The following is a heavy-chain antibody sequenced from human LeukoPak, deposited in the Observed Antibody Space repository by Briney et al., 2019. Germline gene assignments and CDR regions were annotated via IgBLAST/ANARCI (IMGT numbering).Heavy chain of an antibody. V-gene: IGHV3-33*01. J-gene: IGHJ4*02. D-gene: IGHD1-26*01. CDR3: ARDHEWGRAYFDY. CDR1: GLTFSSYG. Sequence: GGSLRLSCAASGLTFSSYGRHWVSQAPGKGLEWGAVIWYDGSNEYCADSVKGRFTISRDNSKNTLYLQMNSLRAEDTAVYYCARDHEWGRAYFDYWGQGTLVTVSS. CDR2: IWYDGSNE.